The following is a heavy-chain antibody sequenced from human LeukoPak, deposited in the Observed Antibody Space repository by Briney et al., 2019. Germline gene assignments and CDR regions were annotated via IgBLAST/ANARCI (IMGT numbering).Heavy chain of an antibody. J-gene: IGHJ4*02. Sequence: ASVKVSCKASRYTFTAYYIHWVRQAPGQGLEWTGWINPHSGGTNYAQKFQGRVTMTRDTSIGTAYMELSRLRSDDTAVYYCARSNAYIDPKHFDYWGQGTLVTVSS. D-gene: IGHD5-24*01. CDR3: ARSNAYIDPKHFDY. CDR1: RYTFTAYY. V-gene: IGHV1-2*02. CDR2: INPHSGGT.